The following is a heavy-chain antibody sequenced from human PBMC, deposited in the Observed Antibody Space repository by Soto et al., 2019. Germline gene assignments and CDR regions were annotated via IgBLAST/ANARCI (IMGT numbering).Heavy chain of an antibody. Sequence: PGGSLRLSCAASGLTFNEFSMSWVRQAPGKGLEWVAVISYDGSNKYYADSVKGRFTISRDNSKNTLYLQMNSLRPDDTAVYYCARDSGYIVVVPTHYFDYWGQGTLVTVSS. D-gene: IGHD2-15*01. CDR3: ARDSGYIVVVPTHYFDY. J-gene: IGHJ4*02. CDR1: GLTFNEFS. V-gene: IGHV3-30-3*01. CDR2: ISYDGSNK.